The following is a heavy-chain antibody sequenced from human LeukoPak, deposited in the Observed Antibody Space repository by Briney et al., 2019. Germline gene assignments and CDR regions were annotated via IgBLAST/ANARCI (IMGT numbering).Heavy chain of an antibody. Sequence: PGGSLRLSCAASGFTFSSYSMNWVRQAPGKGLEWVSSISSSSSYIYYADSVKGRFTISRDNSKNTLYLQMNSLRAEDTAVYYCARGSSGWLGDFDYWGQGTLVTVSS. V-gene: IGHV3-21*01. CDR2: ISSSSSYI. CDR1: GFTFSSYS. J-gene: IGHJ4*02. CDR3: ARGSSGWLGDFDY. D-gene: IGHD6-19*01.